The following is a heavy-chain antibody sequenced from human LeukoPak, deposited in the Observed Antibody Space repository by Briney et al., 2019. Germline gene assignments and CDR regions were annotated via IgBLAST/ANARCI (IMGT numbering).Heavy chain of an antibody. CDR1: GGSISSYY. V-gene: IGHV4-59*12. Sequence: KPSETLSLTCTVSGGSISSYYWSWIRQPPGKGLEWIGYIYYSGSTNYNPSLKSRVTISVDTSKNQFSLKLSSVTAADTAVYYCARGTGRGDHYFDYWGQGTLGTVSS. CDR2: IYYSGST. J-gene: IGHJ4*02. CDR3: ARGTGRGDHYFDY. D-gene: IGHD1-14*01.